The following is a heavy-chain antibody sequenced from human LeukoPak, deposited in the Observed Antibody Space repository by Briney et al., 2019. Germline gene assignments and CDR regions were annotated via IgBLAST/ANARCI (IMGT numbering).Heavy chain of an antibody. CDR2: IYCSGST. CDR1: GGSISSGDYY. V-gene: IGHV4-30-4*01. D-gene: IGHD5-24*01. Sequence: SQTLSLTCTVSGGSISSGDYYWSWIRQPPGKGLEWIGYIYCSGSTYYNPSLKSRVTISVDTSKNQFSLKLSSVTAADTAVYYCARVGWLQLGGGFDYWGQGTLVTVSS. J-gene: IGHJ4*02. CDR3: ARVGWLQLGGGFDY.